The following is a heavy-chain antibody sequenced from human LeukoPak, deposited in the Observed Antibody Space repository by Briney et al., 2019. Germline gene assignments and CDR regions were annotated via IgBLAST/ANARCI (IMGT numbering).Heavy chain of an antibody. CDR1: GGSISSYY. Sequence: SETLSLTCTVSGGSISSYYWSWIRQPPGKGLEWIGYIYYSGSTNYNPSLKSRVTISVDTSKNQFSLKLSSVTAADTAVYYCARVGLSGWPNWFDPWGQGTLVTVSS. D-gene: IGHD6-19*01. CDR3: ARVGLSGWPNWFDP. V-gene: IGHV4-59*08. CDR2: IYYSGST. J-gene: IGHJ5*02.